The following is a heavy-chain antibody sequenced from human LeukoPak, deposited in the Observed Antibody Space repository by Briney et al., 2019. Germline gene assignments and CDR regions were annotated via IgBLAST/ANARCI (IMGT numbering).Heavy chain of an antibody. CDR2: ISAYNGNT. V-gene: IGHV1-18*01. CDR1: GYSFTKYG. D-gene: IGHD2-2*01. J-gene: IGHJ4*02. Sequence: ASVKVSCKASGYSFTKYGISWVRQAPGQGLEWMGWISAYNGNTNYAQKFQGRVTMTTDTSTSTAYMYLTSLGSDDTAVYYCARDVEAAFCTTSTCYDLVFDYWGQGTLVTVSS. CDR3: ARDVEAAFCTTSTCYDLVFDY.